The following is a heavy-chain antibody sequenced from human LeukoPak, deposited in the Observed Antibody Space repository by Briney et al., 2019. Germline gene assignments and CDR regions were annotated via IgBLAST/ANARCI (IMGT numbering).Heavy chain of an antibody. CDR1: GFSFSHFG. D-gene: IGHD2-15*01. CDR2: IRSDGDKK. V-gene: IGHV3-30*02. Sequence: PGGSLRLSCAASGFSFSHFGMHWVRQAPGKGLEWVAFIRSDGDKKYFADSLKGRLTISRDNSKNMLFLQVSSLRTEDTAVYYCAKDGYCSGGACYAWHFDSWGLGTLVTVSS. J-gene: IGHJ4*02. CDR3: AKDGYCSGGACYAWHFDS.